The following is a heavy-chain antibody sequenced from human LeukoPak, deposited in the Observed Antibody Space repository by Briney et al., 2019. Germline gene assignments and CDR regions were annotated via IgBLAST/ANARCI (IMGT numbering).Heavy chain of an antibody. CDR3: ARDGSMTTGYYGMDV. CDR2: ISWNSGSI. CDR1: GFTFDDYA. J-gene: IGHJ6*02. Sequence: GGSLRLSCAASGFTFDDYAMHWVRQAPGKGLEWVSGISWNSGSIGYADSVKGRFTISRDNAKNSLYLQMNSLRAEDTAVYYCARDGSMTTGYYGMDVWGQGTTVTVSS. D-gene: IGHD4-11*01. V-gene: IGHV3-9*01.